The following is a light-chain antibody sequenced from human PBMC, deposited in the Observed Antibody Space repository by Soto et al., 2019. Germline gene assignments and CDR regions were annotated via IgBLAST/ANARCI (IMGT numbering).Light chain of an antibody. CDR2: KGT. Sequence: QSALAQPASVSGSPGQSITISCTGTSSDVGAYNSVSWYQQHPHRAPQVIIYKGTQRPSGVSNRFSGSTSGNAASLTISALQTDDEADYFCRSSAPETTYVCXIGTKVTVL. V-gene: IGLV2-23*01. CDR1: SSDVGAYNS. J-gene: IGLJ1*01. CDR3: RSSAPETTYV.